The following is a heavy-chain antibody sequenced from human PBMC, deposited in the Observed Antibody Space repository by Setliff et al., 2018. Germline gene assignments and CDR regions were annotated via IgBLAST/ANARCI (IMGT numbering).Heavy chain of an antibody. Sequence: GGSLRLSCAASGFTFRSYAMSWVRQAPGKGLEWVSAISGSGVSTYYADSVKGRFTISRDNSKNTLYLQMNSLRAEDTAVYYCAKFISYYYYGMDGWGQGTTVTVSS. CDR2: ISGSGVST. CDR3: AKFISYYYYGMDG. J-gene: IGHJ6*02. V-gene: IGHV3-23*01. CDR1: GFTFRSYA.